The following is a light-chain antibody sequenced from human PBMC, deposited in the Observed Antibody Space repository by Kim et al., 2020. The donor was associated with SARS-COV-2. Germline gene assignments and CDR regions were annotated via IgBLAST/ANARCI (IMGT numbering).Light chain of an antibody. CDR2: KDS. Sequence: SVSTGQTARITCSGHLLAKKFARWFQQKPGQAPAVVIYKDSERPSGIPERFSGSNSGTTATLTITGAQFEDEADYYCYSAADNNLIFGGGTQLTVL. V-gene: IGLV3-27*01. CDR3: YSAADNNLI. J-gene: IGLJ2*01. CDR1: LLAKKF.